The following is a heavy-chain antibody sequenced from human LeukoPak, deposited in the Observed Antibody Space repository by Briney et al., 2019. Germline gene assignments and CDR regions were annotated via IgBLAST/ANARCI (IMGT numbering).Heavy chain of an antibody. J-gene: IGHJ4*02. V-gene: IGHV4-61*01. Sequence: SETLSLTCTVSGGSISSSSYYWSWIRQPPGKGLEWIGHIYYSGSTNYNPSLKSRVTISVDTSKNQFSLKLSSVTAADTAVYYCARPTAGGYFDYWGQGTLVTVSS. CDR3: ARPTAGGYFDY. D-gene: IGHD6-13*01. CDR2: IYYSGST. CDR1: GGSISSSSYY.